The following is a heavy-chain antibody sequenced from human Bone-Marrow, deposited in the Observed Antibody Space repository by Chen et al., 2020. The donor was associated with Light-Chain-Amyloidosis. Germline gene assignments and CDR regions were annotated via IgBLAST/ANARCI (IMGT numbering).Heavy chain of an antibody. D-gene: IGHD2-15*01. V-gene: IGHV3-49*03. CDR1: GFTFGAYA. CDR2: IRSKAYGGTT. CDR3: TRVVVVAATLPRYYYGMDV. J-gene: IGHJ6*02. Sequence: EVQLVESGGGLVQPGRSLRLSCTASGFTFGAYAMSWFRQAPGKGLEWVGFIRSKAYGGTTEYAASVKGRFTIARDDSKSIAYLQMNSLKTEDTAVYYCTRVVVVAATLPRYYYGMDVWGQGTTVTVSS.